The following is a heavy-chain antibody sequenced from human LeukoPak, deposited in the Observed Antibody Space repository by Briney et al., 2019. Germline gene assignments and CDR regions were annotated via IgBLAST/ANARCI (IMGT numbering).Heavy chain of an antibody. J-gene: IGHJ4*02. CDR3: GMGDIYFDY. CDR2: IHYKGST. CDR1: GGSLISSSYY. D-gene: IGHD3-16*01. Sequence: SETLSLTCTVSGGSLISSSYYWGWIRQPPGKGLERIGTIHYKGSTDYNPSLKSRVTMSVDTSKNQLSLKLSSVTAADASMYFCGMGDIYFDYWGQGTLVTVSS. V-gene: IGHV4-39*01.